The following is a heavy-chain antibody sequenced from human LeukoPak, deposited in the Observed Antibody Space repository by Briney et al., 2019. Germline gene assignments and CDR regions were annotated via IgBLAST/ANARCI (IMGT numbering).Heavy chain of an antibody. CDR3: ARDQDEYSYGYDY. D-gene: IGHD5-18*01. J-gene: IGHJ4*02. Sequence: SETLSLTCTVSGGSISSGGYYWSWIRQPPGKGLEWIGYIYHSGSTYYNPSLKSRVTISVDRSRNQFSLKLSSVTAADTAVYYCARDQDEYSYGYDYWGQGTLVTVSS. V-gene: IGHV4-30-2*01. CDR1: GGSISSGGYY. CDR2: IYHSGST.